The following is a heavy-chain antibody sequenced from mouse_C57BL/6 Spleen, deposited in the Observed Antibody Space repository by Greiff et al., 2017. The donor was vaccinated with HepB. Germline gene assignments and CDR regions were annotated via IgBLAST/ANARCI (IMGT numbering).Heavy chain of an antibody. CDR1: GYTFTSYG. V-gene: IGHV1-81*01. J-gene: IGHJ1*03. CDR2: IYPRSGNT. D-gene: IGHD1-1*01. Sequence: QVQLQQSGAELARPGASVKLSCKASGYTFTSYGISWVKQRTGQGLEWIGEIYPRSGNTYYNEKFKGKATLTADKSSSTAYMELRSLTSEDSAVYFCARRYYGSSSYWYFDVWGTGTRSPSPQ. CDR3: ARRYYGSSSYWYFDV.